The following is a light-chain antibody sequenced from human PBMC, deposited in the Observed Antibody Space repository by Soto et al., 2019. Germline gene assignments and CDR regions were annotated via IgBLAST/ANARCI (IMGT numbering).Light chain of an antibody. CDR1: QSISKY. CDR3: QERSHWPSLT. CDR2: DAT. V-gene: IGKV3-11*01. J-gene: IGKJ4*01. Sequence: VLTQSPATLSLSPGEGASLSCRASQSISKYLAWYQQKPGQAPRLLIYDATNRATGIPARVSGSGYGTDFTLTISSLEPEDFAVYYWQERSHWPSLTFGGGTKVEI.